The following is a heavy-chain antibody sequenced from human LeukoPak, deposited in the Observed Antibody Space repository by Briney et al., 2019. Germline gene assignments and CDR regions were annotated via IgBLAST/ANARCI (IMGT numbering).Heavy chain of an antibody. D-gene: IGHD1-26*01. CDR1: GYTFTGYY. CDR3: ARGVVGGGDFDY. V-gene: IGHV1-2*06. CDR2: INPNSGGT. Sequence: ASVKVSCKASGYTFTGYYMHWVRQAPGQGLEWMGRINPNSGGTNYAQRFQGRVTMTRDTSISTAYMELSRLRSGDTAVYYCARGVVGGGDFDYWGQGTLVTVSS. J-gene: IGHJ4*02.